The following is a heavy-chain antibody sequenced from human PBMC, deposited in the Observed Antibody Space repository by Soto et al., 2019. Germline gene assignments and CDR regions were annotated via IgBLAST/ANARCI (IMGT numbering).Heavy chain of an antibody. V-gene: IGHV4-39*01. Sequence: QLLLQEAGPRLVEPSEALSLTCTVSSGSISSTSYYWAWIRQPPGKGMEWIGAIYYDGTTYSTESLRSRVSISVDTSKNQFSMKVNSVTAADTAVYFCARQGRNTKIVLVKHYAADFWGQRTAVTVSS. CDR1: SGSISSTSYY. CDR2: IYYDGTT. CDR3: ARQGRNTKIVLVKHYAADF. J-gene: IGHJ6*02. D-gene: IGHD3-22*01.